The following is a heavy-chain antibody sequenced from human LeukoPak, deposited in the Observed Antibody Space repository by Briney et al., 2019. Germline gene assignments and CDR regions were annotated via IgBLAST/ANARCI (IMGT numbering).Heavy chain of an antibody. CDR2: IYNSGST. J-gene: IGHJ5*02. V-gene: IGHV4-59*08. CDR3: ARHEYTSSFWFDP. D-gene: IGHD6-6*01. Sequence: PSETLSLTRTVSGGSISTYYWSWIRQPPGKGLEWIGYIYNSGSTNYNPSLKSRLTISVDTSKNQLSLKVSSVTAADTAVYYCARHEYTSSFWFDPWGQGTLVTVSS. CDR1: GGSISTYY.